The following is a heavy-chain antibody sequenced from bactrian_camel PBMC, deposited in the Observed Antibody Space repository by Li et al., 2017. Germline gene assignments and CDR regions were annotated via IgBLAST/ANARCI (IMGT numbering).Heavy chain of an antibody. D-gene: IGHD6*01. CDR2: IYTGGGGT. CDR3: AAAKAGSRWYDRFLYNW. Sequence: DVQLVESGGGSVQAGGSLRLSCAVSGYTINRAYMGWFRQGTGKEREGVAVIYTGGGGTSYADSVKGRFTISRDNAKNTVSLQMDSLKPEDTAMYYCAAAKAGSRWYDRFLYNWWGQGTQVTVS. V-gene: IGHV3S40*01. CDR1: GYTINRAY. J-gene: IGHJ4*01.